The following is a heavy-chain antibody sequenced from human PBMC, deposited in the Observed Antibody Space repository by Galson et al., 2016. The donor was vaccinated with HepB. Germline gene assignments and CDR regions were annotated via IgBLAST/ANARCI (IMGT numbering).Heavy chain of an antibody. CDR3: ASACSSTTCYGDFDY. CDR1: GFTLSTYA. V-gene: IGHV3-23*01. CDR2: ISGSAGST. D-gene: IGHD2-2*01. Sequence: SLRLSCAASGFTLSTYAMSWVRQAPGKGLEWVSVISGSAGSTYYADSVKGRFTISRDNSKNTLYLQMNSLRAEDTAVYYCASACSSTTCYGDFDYWGQGTLVTVSS. J-gene: IGHJ4*02.